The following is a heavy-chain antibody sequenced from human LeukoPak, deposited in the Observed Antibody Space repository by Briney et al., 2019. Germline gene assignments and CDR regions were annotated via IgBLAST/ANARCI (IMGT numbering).Heavy chain of an antibody. CDR2: IWYDGNNK. Sequence: GGSLRLSCAASGFTFSSNDMHWVRQAPGKGLEWVAVIWYDGNNKYYADSVKGRFTISRDNSKNTLFLQMNSLRAEDTAVYYCATDAGHWFDPWGQGTLVTASS. CDR1: GFTFSSND. J-gene: IGHJ5*02. V-gene: IGHV3-33*01. CDR3: ATDAGHWFDP.